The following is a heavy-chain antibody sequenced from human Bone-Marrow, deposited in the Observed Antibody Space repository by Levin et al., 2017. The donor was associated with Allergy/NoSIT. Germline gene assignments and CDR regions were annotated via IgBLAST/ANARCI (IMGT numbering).Heavy chain of an antibody. J-gene: IGHJ4*02. CDR3: ARAIGTCSSTTCYLAY. D-gene: IGHD2-15*01. V-gene: IGHV7-4-1*02. CDR2: ISTNTGNP. Sequence: RASVKVSCKASGYTFTTYAMQWVRQAPGQGLEWMGWISTNTGNPGYAQGFRGRFVFSLDTSVSTAYLQINNLETEDTAVYYCARAIGTCSSTTCYLAYWGQGTLVTVSS. CDR1: GYTFTTYA.